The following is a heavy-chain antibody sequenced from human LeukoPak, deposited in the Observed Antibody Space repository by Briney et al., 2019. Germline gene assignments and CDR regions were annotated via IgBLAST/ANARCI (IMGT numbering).Heavy chain of an antibody. D-gene: IGHD2-2*01. CDR1: GGSFSGNY. CDR3: ARGGWYCSSTSCFDY. V-gene: IGHV4-34*01. J-gene: IGHJ4*02. Sequence: PSETLSLTCAVYGGSFSGNYWSWIRQPPGKGLEWIGDINHSGSTNYNPSLKSRVTISVDTSKNQFSLRLTSMTAADTAVYYCARGGWYCSSTSCFDYWGQGTLVTVSS. CDR2: INHSGST.